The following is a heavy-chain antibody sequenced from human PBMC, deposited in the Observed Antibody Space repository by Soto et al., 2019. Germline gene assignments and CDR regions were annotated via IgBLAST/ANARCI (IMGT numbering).Heavy chain of an antibody. Sequence: QVQLVQSGAEVKKPGSSVKVSCKASGGTFSSYTISWVRQAPGQGLEWMGRIIPILGIANYAQKFQGRVTITADKSTSTAYMELSSLRSEDTAVYYCARGGQQQPAQSFVYWGQGTLVTVSS. CDR1: GGTFSSYT. V-gene: IGHV1-69*02. CDR3: ARGGQQQPAQSFVY. CDR2: IIPILGIA. D-gene: IGHD6-13*01. J-gene: IGHJ4*02.